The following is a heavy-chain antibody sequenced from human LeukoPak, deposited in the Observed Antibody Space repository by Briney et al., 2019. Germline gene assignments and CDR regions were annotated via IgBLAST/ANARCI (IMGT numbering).Heavy chain of an antibody. CDR1: GFTFSNYA. D-gene: IGHD5-24*01. CDR3: AKDQPADGYNSI. J-gene: IGHJ4*02. Sequence: GGSLRLSCAASGFTFSNYAMGWVRQAPNKGLEWVSTMDGGGHSTYYADSAKGRFTISRDNSKNTLYLQMKSLRAEDTAVYYCAKDQPADGYNSIWGQGTLVTVSS. V-gene: IGHV3-23*01. CDR2: MDGGGHST.